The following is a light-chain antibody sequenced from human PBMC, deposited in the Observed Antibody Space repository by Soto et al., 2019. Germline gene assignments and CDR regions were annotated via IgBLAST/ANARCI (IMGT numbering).Light chain of an antibody. CDR2: GAS. V-gene: IGKV3-15*01. J-gene: IGKJ4*01. Sequence: EIVMTQSPATLSVSPGERVTLSCRASQSVNTRLAWYQHKPGQSPRLLISGASTGATGIPPRFSASGSGTDFTLTVNSLQSEDIAVYYCQQYHNWPVTFGGGTKVDIK. CDR1: QSVNTR. CDR3: QQYHNWPVT.